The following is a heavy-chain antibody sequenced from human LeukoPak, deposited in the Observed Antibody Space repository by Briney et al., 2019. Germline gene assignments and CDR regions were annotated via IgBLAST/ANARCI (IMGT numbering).Heavy chain of an antibody. CDR2: INHSGST. V-gene: IGHV4-34*01. CDR3: ARGPVGNYGDYLADY. D-gene: IGHD4-17*01. Sequence: SETLSLTCAVYGGSLSGYYWSWIRQPPGKGLEWIGEINHSGSTNYNPSLKSRVTISVDTSKNQFSLKLSSVTAADTAVYYCARGPVGNYGDYLADYWGQGTLVTVSS. CDR1: GGSLSGYY. J-gene: IGHJ4*02.